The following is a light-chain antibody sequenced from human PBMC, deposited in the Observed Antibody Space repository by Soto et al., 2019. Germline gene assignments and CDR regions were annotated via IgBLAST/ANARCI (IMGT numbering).Light chain of an antibody. Sequence: DIQMTQSPTTLSGSVGDRVTITCRASQTISSWLAWYQQKPGKAPKLLKYKASTLKSGVPSRFSSSASGTEFTLTISSLQPDDFATYYCQHYYSYSEAFGQGNKVELK. CDR2: KAS. CDR1: QTISSW. CDR3: QHYYSYSEA. J-gene: IGKJ1*01. V-gene: IGKV1-5*03.